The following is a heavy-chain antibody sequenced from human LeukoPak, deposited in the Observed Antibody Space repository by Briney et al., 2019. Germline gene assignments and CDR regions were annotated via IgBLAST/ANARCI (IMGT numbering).Heavy chain of an antibody. CDR3: ARLYLLTGYSPPTN. V-gene: IGHV3-30*02. D-gene: IGHD3-9*01. Sequence: GGSLRLSCAASGFTFSNYGMHWVRQAPGKGLDWVAFVRSDGSHTDYADSAEGRFTISRDNSKNALYLQMNSLRAEDTAVYYCARLYLLTGYSPPTNWGQGTLVTVSS. CDR1: GFTFSNYG. CDR2: VRSDGSHT. J-gene: IGHJ4*02.